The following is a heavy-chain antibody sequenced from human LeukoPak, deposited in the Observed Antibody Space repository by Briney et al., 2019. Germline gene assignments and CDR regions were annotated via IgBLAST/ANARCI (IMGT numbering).Heavy chain of an antibody. D-gene: IGHD3-3*02. V-gene: IGHV3-23*01. CDR2: ISGSDGTT. Sequence: GGSLRLSCAASGFTFSSYAMHWVRQAPGKGLEWVSTISGSDGTTYYAGSVKGRFTISRDNSKNTLYLQMNSLRAEDTAVYYCAKHIIYYFDYWGQGTLVTVSS. CDR3: AKHIIYYFDY. J-gene: IGHJ4*02. CDR1: GFTFSSYA.